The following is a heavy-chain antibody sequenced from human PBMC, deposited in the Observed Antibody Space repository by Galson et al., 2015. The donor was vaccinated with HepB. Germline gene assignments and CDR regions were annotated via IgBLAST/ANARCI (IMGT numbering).Heavy chain of an antibody. CDR2: ITSDAQER. V-gene: IGHV3-30-3*02. CDR3: ATGVPDNGGYWTWYFYY. D-gene: IGHD3-22*01. Sequence: SLRPSCAASGFSVRNTAVHCVRQAPGTGLDWLVVITSDAQERYHANSVRGRYTDSRDNSRNTQYLHMYSLRAEDTAVYYCATGVPDNGGYWTWYFYYWGQGALVTVSS. J-gene: IGHJ4*02. CDR1: GFSVRNTA.